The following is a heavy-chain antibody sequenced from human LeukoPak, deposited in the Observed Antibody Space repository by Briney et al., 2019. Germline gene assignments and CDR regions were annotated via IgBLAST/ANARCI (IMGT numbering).Heavy chain of an antibody. CDR2: IYYSGIT. CDR3: TRDLTGGLYFDY. V-gene: IGHV4-59*01. J-gene: IGHJ4*02. CDR1: GGSISSYY. D-gene: IGHD7-27*01. Sequence: KPSETLSLTCTVSGGSISSYYWSWIRQPPGKGLEWIGSIYYSGITNYNPSLKSRASISVDTSKNQFSLKLSSVTAADTAIYYCTRDLTGGLYFDYWGQGTLVTVSS.